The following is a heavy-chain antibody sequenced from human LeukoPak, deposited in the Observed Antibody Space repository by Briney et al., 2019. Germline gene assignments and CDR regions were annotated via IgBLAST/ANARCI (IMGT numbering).Heavy chain of an antibody. D-gene: IGHD5-24*01. V-gene: IGHV3-30*02. J-gene: IGHJ6*03. CDR2: IRYDGSNK. Sequence: PGGSLRLSCAASGFTFSSYGMHWVRQAPGKGLEWVAFIRYDGSNKYYADSVKGRFTISRDNSKNTLYLQMNSLRAEDTAVYYCAGYNYYYYHMDVWGKGTTVTVSS. CDR3: AGYNYYYYHMDV. CDR1: GFTFSSYG.